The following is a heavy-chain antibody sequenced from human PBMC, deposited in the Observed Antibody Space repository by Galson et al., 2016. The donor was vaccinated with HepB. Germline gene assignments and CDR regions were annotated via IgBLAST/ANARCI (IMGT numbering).Heavy chain of an antibody. Sequence: SLRLSCAASGFTLSNYAMSWVRQAPGKGQESVSDISGSGITTYYADSVKGRFTISRDNSKTTLYLQMNSLRAEDTAVYYCAKGGEWLLYFDYWGQGTLVTVSS. CDR1: GFTLSNYA. D-gene: IGHD3-3*01. CDR2: ISGSGITT. V-gene: IGHV3-23*01. CDR3: AKGGEWLLYFDY. J-gene: IGHJ4*02.